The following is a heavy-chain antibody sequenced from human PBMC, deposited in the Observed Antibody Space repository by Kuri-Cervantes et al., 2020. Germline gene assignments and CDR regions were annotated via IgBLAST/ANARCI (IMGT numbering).Heavy chain of an antibody. J-gene: IGHJ5*02. CDR2: IYYSGST. V-gene: IGHV4-59*12. Sequence: GSLRLSCTVSGGSISSYYWSWIRQPPGKGLEWIGYIYYSGSTNYNPSLKSRVTISVDTSKNQFSLKLSSVTAADTAVYYCARGGWLVWFDPWGQGTLVTVSS. D-gene: IGHD3-10*01. CDR1: GGSISSYY. CDR3: ARGGWLVWFDP.